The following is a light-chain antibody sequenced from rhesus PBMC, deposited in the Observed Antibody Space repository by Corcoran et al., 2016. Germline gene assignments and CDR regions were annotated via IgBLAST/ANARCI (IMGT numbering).Light chain of an antibody. V-gene: IGKV1-21*01. CDR3: QHSYGTPRT. CDR1: QGISSW. Sequence: DIQMTQSPSSLSASVGDRVTITCRASQGISSWLAWYQQKPRKAPKLLIYKASSLQSGVLSRFSGSGAGTDFTLTISSLQPEDFATYYCQHSYGTPRTFGQGTKVEIK. J-gene: IGKJ1*01. CDR2: KAS.